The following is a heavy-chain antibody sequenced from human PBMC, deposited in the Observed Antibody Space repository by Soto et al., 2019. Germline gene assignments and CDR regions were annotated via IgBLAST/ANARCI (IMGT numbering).Heavy chain of an antibody. J-gene: IGHJ5*02. CDR1: GGSISSSSYY. CDR3: ASPKIAFYNWFDP. Sequence: SETLSLTCTVSGGSISSSSYYWGWIRQPPGKGLEWIGSIYYSGGTYYNPSLKSRVTISVDTSKNQFSLKLSSVTAADTAVYYCASPKIAFYNWFDPWGQGTLVTVSS. V-gene: IGHV4-39*01. D-gene: IGHD3-3*02. CDR2: IYYSGGT.